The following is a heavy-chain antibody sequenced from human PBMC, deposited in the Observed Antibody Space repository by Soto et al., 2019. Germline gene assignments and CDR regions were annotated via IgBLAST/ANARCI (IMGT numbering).Heavy chain of an antibody. V-gene: IGHV3-48*03. CDR3: ARGGENGYEKYNWFDP. CDR1: GFTFGNYA. J-gene: IGHJ5*02. CDR2: ISSSGTTT. D-gene: IGHD5-12*01. Sequence: EVQLVQSGGTSVQPGKSLRLSCTGSGFTFGNYAMNWVRQAPGKGLEWLASISSSGTTTYYADSMKGRFTISRDNGKNLVRLQMYNLRGEDTAVYYCARGGENGYEKYNWFDPWGQGTLVSVSS.